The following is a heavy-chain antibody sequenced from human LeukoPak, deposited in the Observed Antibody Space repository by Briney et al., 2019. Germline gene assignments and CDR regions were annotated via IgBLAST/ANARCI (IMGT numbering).Heavy chain of an antibody. CDR3: ARVLLLWFGESPVLNWFDP. V-gene: IGHV4-4*02. CDR2: IYHSGST. J-gene: IGHJ5*02. D-gene: IGHD3-10*01. CDR1: GGSISSSNW. Sequence: SETLFLTCAVSGGSISSSNWWSWVRQPPGKGLEWIGEIYHSGSTNYNPSLKSRVTISVDTSKNQFSLKLSSVTAADTAVYYCARVLLLWFGESPVLNWFDPWGQGTLVTVSS.